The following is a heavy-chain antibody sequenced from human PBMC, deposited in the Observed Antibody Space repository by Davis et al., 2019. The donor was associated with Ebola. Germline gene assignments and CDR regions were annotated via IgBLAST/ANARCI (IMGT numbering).Heavy chain of an antibody. Sequence: ESPKTLRKGPGYSFTSYWNSWVRQMPGKGPEWIGRIDPSDSYTNYSPSFQGHVTISADKSISTAYLQWSSLKASDTAMYYCALQEGLVGATGLDYWGQGTLVAVSS. CDR2: IDPSDSYT. CDR1: GYSFTSYW. J-gene: IGHJ4*02. CDR3: ALQEGLVGATGLDY. D-gene: IGHD1-26*01. V-gene: IGHV5-10-1*01.